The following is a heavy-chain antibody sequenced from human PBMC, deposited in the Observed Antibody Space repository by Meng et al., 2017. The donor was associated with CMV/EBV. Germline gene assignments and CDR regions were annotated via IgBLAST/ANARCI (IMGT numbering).Heavy chain of an antibody. CDR3: ARGAGYLVGPSKAWLDP. V-gene: IGHV3-11*01. Sequence: FTFSEFYMTSIRQAPGKGLEWVAYISFGGKNINYADSVKGRFTVSRNNAENSLSLQMSSLRVEDSAVYYCARGAGYLVGPSKAWLDPWGQGTLVTVSS. CDR1: FTFSEFY. J-gene: IGHJ5*02. D-gene: IGHD3-9*01. CDR2: ISFGGKNI.